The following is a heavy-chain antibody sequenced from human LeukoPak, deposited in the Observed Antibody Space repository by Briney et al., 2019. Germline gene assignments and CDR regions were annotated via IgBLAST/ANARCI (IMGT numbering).Heavy chain of an antibody. V-gene: IGHV4-59*01. CDR2: IYYSGST. CDR3: ARDRSGGYNWFDP. CDR1: GGSISSYY. Sequence: SENLSLTCTVSGGSISSYYWSWIRQPPGKGLEWIGYIYYSGSTNYNPSLKSRVTISVDTSKNQFSLKLSSVTAVDTAIYYCARDRSGGYNWFDPWGQGTLVTVSS. J-gene: IGHJ5*02. D-gene: IGHD2-15*01.